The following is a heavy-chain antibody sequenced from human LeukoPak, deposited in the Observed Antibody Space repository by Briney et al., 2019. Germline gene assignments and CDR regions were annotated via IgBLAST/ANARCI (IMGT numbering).Heavy chain of an antibody. CDR2: INPTGGSP. Sequence: ASVKVSCKASGYTFTNYYMHWVRQAPGQGLEWMGIINPTGGSPSYAQRFQGRVTMTRDTSISTAYMELSRLRSDDTAVYYCARDPSIAAAGINWFDPWGQGTLVTVSS. D-gene: IGHD6-13*01. V-gene: IGHV1-46*01. CDR3: ARDPSIAAAGINWFDP. CDR1: GYTFTNYY. J-gene: IGHJ5*02.